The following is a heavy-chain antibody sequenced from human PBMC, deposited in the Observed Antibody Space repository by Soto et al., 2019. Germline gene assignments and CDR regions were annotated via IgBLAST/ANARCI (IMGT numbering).Heavy chain of an antibody. J-gene: IGHJ3*02. Sequence: PSETLSLTCTVSGGSISIYYWSWIRQPPGKGLEWIGYIYYSGSTNYNPSLKSRVTISVDTSKNQFSLKLSSVTAADTAVYYCAIDSGTWADAFDTLGLGTIVTVSS. CDR1: GGSISIYY. CDR2: IYYSGST. CDR3: AIDSGTWADAFDT. D-gene: IGHD1-1*01. V-gene: IGHV4-59*12.